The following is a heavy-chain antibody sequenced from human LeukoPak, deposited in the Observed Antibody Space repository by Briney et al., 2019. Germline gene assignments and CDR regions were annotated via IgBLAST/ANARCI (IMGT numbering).Heavy chain of an antibody. J-gene: IGHJ6*02. CDR1: GFTVSSNY. CDR2: IYSGGST. Sequence: PGGSLRLSCAASGFTVSSNYMSWVRQAPGKGLEWVSVIYSGGSTYYADSVKGRFTISRDNSKNTLYLQMNSLRAEDTAVYYCARDYYYYGMDVWGQGTMVTVSS. CDR3: ARDYYYYGMDV. V-gene: IGHV3-53*01.